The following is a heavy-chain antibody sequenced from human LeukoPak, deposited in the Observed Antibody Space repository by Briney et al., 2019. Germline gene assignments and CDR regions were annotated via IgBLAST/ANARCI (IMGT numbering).Heavy chain of an antibody. CDR3: ATSNWLRDSNFDS. CDR1: GGSISSYY. Sequence: PSETLSLTCTVSGGSISSYYWSWIRQSAGKGLEWIGRIQTSPSRSANYNPSLKSRVTISVDTSENQFSLKLTSVTAADTAVYYCATSNWLRDSNFDSWGQGTLVTVSS. V-gene: IGHV4-4*07. CDR2: IQTSPSRSA. J-gene: IGHJ4*02. D-gene: IGHD4-11*01.